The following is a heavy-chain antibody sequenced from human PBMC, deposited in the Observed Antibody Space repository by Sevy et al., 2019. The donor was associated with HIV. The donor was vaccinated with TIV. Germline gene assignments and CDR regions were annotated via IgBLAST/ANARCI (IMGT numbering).Heavy chain of an antibody. CDR3: ARIQDSGSYGYYYYGMDV. V-gene: IGHV1-69*13. Sequence: GASVKVSCKASGGTFSSYAISWVRQAPGQGLEWMGGIIPIFGTANYAQKFQGRVTITADESTSTAYMELSSLRSEDTAVYYCARIQDSGSYGYYYYGMDVWGQGTTVTVSS. D-gene: IGHD1-26*01. CDR2: IIPIFGTA. J-gene: IGHJ6*02. CDR1: GGTFSSYA.